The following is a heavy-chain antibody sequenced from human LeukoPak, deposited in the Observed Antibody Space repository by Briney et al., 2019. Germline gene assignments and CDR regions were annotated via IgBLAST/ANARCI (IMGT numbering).Heavy chain of an antibody. J-gene: IGHJ4*02. D-gene: IGHD3-10*01. CDR3: ARVRRYYGSGSSFDY. V-gene: IGHV3-7*01. CDR1: GFTFSSYA. CDR2: IKQDGSEK. Sequence: GGSLRLSCAASGFTFSSYAMSWVRQAPGKGLEWVANIKQDGSEKYYVDSVKGRFTISRDNAKNSLYLQMNSLRAEDTAVYYCARVRRYYGSGSSFDYWGQGTLVTVSS.